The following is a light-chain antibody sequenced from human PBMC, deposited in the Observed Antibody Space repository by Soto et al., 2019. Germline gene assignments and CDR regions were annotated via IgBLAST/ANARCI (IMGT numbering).Light chain of an antibody. Sequence: DIQMTQSPSTLSASVGDGVTITCRASQSISNRLAWYQQRPGKAPKYLIYGAYTLQDGVPSRFSGSGSETEFTLTISSLQPEDFATYYCQQSFGAPRTFGQGTRVDIK. CDR3: QQSFGAPRT. J-gene: IGKJ1*01. CDR1: QSISNR. CDR2: GAY. V-gene: IGKV1-5*01.